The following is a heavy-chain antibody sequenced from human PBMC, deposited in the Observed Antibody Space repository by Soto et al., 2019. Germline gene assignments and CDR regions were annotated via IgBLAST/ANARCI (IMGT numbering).Heavy chain of an antibody. CDR2: IIPIFGTA. D-gene: IGHD2-15*01. CDR1: GGTFSSYA. J-gene: IGHJ3*02. Sequence: SVKVSCKASGGTFSSYAISWVRQAPGQGLEWMGGIIPIFGTANYAQKFQGRVTINADESTSTAYMELSSLRSEDTAVYYCARGGGGSFNDAFDIWGQGTMVTVSS. V-gene: IGHV1-69*13. CDR3: ARGGGGSFNDAFDI.